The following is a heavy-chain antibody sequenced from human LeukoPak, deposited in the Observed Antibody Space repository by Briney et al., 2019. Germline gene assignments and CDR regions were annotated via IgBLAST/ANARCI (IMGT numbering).Heavy chain of an antibody. CDR3: ATAIVVVVASTAAFDI. D-gene: IGHD2-15*01. CDR2: INPRTGST. Sequence: ASVKVSCKASGYTFTSYYIFWVRQAPGQGLGWMGIINPRTGSTSYSQKFQGRVTMTEDTSTDAAYMELTSLRSEDTAVYYCATAIVVVVASTAAFDIWGQGTMVTVSS. V-gene: IGHV1-46*01. CDR1: GYTFTSYY. J-gene: IGHJ3*02.